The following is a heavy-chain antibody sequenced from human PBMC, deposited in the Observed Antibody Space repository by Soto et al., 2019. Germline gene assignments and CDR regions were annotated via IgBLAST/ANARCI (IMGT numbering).Heavy chain of an antibody. D-gene: IGHD3-10*01. CDR2: INPSGGST. CDR1: GYTFTSYD. CDR3: ARGRVESYY. J-gene: IGHJ4*02. V-gene: IGHV1-46*03. Sequence: QVQLVQSGAEVKRPGASVKVSCKASGYTFTSYDIVWVRQAPGQGLEWMGIINPSGGSTIYAQKFQARVTMTGDTSTSTVYMELSSLRSEDTAVYYCARGRVESYYWGQGTLVTVSS.